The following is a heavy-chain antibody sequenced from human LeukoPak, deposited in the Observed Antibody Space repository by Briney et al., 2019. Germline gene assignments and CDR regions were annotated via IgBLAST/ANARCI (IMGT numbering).Heavy chain of an antibody. D-gene: IGHD2-2*01. Sequence: GASVKVSCKASGYTFTSYGISWVRQAPGQGLEWMGWISAYNGNTNYAQKLQGRVTMTTDTSTSTAYMELRSLRSDDTAVYYCARGDIVVVPAADNFDYWGQGTLVTVSS. CDR2: ISAYNGNT. V-gene: IGHV1-18*01. CDR1: GYTFTSYG. J-gene: IGHJ4*02. CDR3: ARGDIVVVPAADNFDY.